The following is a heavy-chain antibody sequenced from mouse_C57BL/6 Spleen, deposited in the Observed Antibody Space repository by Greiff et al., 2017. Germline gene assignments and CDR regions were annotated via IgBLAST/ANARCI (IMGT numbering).Heavy chain of an antibody. J-gene: IGHJ3*01. CDR1: GFTFSSYA. CDR2: ISSGGDYN. D-gene: IGHD2-3*01. V-gene: IGHV5-9-1*02. Sequence: EVKLMESGEGLVKPGGSLKLSCAASGFTFSSYAMSWVRQTPEKRLEWVAYISSGGDYNYYADTVEGRFTISRDNARNTLYLQMSSLKSEDTAMYYCTRGGCDGSVADWGQGTLVTVSA. CDR3: TRGGCDGSVAD.